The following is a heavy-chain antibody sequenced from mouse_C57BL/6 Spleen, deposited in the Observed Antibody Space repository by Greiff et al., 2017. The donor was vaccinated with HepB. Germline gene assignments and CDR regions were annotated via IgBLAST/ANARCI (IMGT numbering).Heavy chain of an antibody. CDR2: SRNKANDYTT. CDR3: ARDDGYSSFDY. D-gene: IGHD2-3*01. J-gene: IGHJ2*01. V-gene: IGHV7-1*01. Sequence: EVMLVDSGGGLVQSGRSLRLSCATSGFTFSDFYMEWVRQAPGKGLEWIAASRNKANDYTTEYSASVKGRFIVSRDTSQSILYLQMNALRAEDTAIYYCARDDGYSSFDYWGQGTTLTVSS. CDR1: GFTFSDFY.